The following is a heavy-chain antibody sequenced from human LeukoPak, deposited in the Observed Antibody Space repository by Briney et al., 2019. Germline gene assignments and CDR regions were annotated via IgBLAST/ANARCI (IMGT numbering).Heavy chain of an antibody. CDR2: IIPIFGTA. V-gene: IGHV1-69*13. J-gene: IGHJ5*02. Sequence: SVKVSCKASGYTFTSYDISWVRQAPGQGLEWMGGIIPIFGTANYAQKFQGRVTITADESTSTAYMELSSLRSEDTAVYYCARVGSSAYGDNNWFDPWGQGTLVTVSS. CDR1: GYTFTSYD. CDR3: ARVGSSAYGDNNWFDP. D-gene: IGHD4-17*01.